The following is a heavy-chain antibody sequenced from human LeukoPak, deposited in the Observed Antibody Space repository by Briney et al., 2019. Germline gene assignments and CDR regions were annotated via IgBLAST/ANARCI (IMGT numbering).Heavy chain of an antibody. CDR2: FDPEDGET. Sequence: ASVKVSCKVSGYTLTELSMHWVRQAPGKGLEWMGGFDPEDGETIYAQKFQGRVTMTENTSTDTTYMELSSLRSEDTAVYYCATVQGHDAFDIWGQGTMVTVSS. J-gene: IGHJ3*02. V-gene: IGHV1-24*01. CDR3: ATVQGHDAFDI. CDR1: GYTLTELS.